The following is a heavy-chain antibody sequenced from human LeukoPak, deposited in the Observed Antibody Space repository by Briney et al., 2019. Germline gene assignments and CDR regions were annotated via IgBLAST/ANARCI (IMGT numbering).Heavy chain of an antibody. CDR1: GFTFDDYA. J-gene: IGHJ4*02. D-gene: IGHD5-18*01. CDR2: ISWNSGSI. V-gene: IGHV3-9*01. CDR3: ARDLRAGSYGID. Sequence: GRSLRLSCAASGFTFDDYAMLWVRQAPGKGLEWVSGISWNSGSIGYADSVKGRFTISRDNARNSVSLQMNSPRVEDTAMYYCARDLRAGSYGIDWGQGTLVTVSS.